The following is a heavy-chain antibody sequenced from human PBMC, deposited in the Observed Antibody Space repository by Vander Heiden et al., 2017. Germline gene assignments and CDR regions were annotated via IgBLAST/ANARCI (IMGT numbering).Heavy chain of an antibody. CDR2: ISGSGYNI. V-gene: IGHV3-21*01. Sequence: EVQLVGSGGGLVKPGGSLSLSCAASGFTVSSYTMDWVRQGPGKGLEWVSSISGSGYNIYYADSVKGRFTISRDNAKNSLYLQMNSLRAEDTAVYYCARHHCTGGSCRGYFDFWGQGTLVTVSS. J-gene: IGHJ4*02. CDR3: ARHHCTGGSCRGYFDF. CDR1: GFTVSSYT. D-gene: IGHD2-8*02.